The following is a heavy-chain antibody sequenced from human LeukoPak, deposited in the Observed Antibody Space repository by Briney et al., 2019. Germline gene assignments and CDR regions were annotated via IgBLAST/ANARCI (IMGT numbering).Heavy chain of an antibody. V-gene: IGHV3-48*01. CDR3: ARDRHSSVDY. Sequence: PGGSLRLSCAASGFTFSSYAMSWVRQAPGKGLEWLSYISGDSRTIYYPDSVKGRFTISRDNAKNSLYLQLISLRAEDTAVYYCARDRHSSVDYWGQGALVTVSS. CDR1: GFTFSSYA. CDR2: ISGDSRTI. D-gene: IGHD3-22*01. J-gene: IGHJ4*02.